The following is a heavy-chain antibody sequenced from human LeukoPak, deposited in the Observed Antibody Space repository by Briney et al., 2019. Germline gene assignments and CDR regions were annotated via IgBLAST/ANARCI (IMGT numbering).Heavy chain of an antibody. CDR2: IYHSGST. D-gene: IGHD3-3*01. CDR3: ARHPGGVYDFWSGYYTHFDY. Sequence: SETLSLTCAVSGYSISSGYYWGWIRQPPGKGLEWIGSIYHSGSTYYNPSLKSRVTISVDTSKNQFSLKLSSVTAADAAVYYCARHPGGVYDFWSGYYTHFDYWGQGTLVTVSS. CDR1: GYSISSGYY. J-gene: IGHJ4*02. V-gene: IGHV4-38-2*01.